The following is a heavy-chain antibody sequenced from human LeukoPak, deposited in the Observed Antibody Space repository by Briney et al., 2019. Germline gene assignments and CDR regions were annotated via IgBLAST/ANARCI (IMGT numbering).Heavy chain of an antibody. CDR1: GFTFTNYA. V-gene: IGHV3-23*01. CDR2: VSSSGGNT. Sequence: SGGSLRLSCAASGFTFTNYAMTWVRQSPGKGLEWVSAVSSSGGNTYYAESVRGRFTISRDNSKNTVSLHMNSLRAEDTAVYYCAKAHDDYYFDYWGRGTRVTVSS. CDR3: AKAHDDYYFDY. J-gene: IGHJ4*02. D-gene: IGHD4-17*01.